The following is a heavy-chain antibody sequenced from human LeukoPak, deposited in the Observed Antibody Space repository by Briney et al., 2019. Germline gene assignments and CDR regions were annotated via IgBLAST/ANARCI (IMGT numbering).Heavy chain of an antibody. Sequence: SETLSLTCAVYGGSFSGYYWSWIRQPPGEGLEWTGEINHSGSTNYNPSLKSRVTISVDTSKNQFSLKLSSVTAADTAVYYCARLAEAWFDPWGQGTLVTVSS. CDR1: GGSFSGYY. CDR2: INHSGST. D-gene: IGHD6-19*01. J-gene: IGHJ5*02. CDR3: ARLAEAWFDP. V-gene: IGHV4-34*01.